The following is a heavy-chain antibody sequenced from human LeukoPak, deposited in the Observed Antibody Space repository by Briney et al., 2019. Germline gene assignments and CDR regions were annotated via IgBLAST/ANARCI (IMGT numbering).Heavy chain of an antibody. CDR2: NNHSGST. CDR3: ARAVIPFSLAFDY. Sequence: PSETLSLTCAVYGGSFSGYYWSWMRPPRGTGLEWIGENNHSGSTNYNPSLKSRVTISVDTSKNQFSLKLSSVTAADTAVYYCARAVIPFSLAFDYWGQGTLVTVSS. V-gene: IGHV4-34*01. J-gene: IGHJ4*02. CDR1: GGSFSGYY.